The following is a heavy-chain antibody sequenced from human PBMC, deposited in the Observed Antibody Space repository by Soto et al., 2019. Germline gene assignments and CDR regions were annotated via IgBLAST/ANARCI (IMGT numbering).Heavy chain of an antibody. D-gene: IGHD1-1*01. V-gene: IGHV1-69*12. Sequence: QVRLVQSEAEVKKPGSSVKVSCKASGGTFSNYAITWVRQAPGQGLEWMGVIILPFEAPNYAQTFQRTATSPADDSISTAYMGLSGLRSGATAVYYRARGLDNDGNFDYWGRGTLVTVSS. CDR3: ARGLDNDGNFDY. J-gene: IGHJ4*02. CDR2: IILPFEAP. CDR1: GGTFSNYA.